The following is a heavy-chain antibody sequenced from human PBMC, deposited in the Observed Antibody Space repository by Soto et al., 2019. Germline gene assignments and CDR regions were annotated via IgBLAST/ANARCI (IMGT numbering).Heavy chain of an antibody. CDR3: ASGTTGAFFVY. V-gene: IGHV3-11*01. J-gene: IGHJ4*02. Sequence: QVQLVESGGGLVKPGGSLRLSCAASGFTFSDYYMSWIRQAPGKGLEWVSYISSRSSTIFYADSVKARFTISRDNVKNTPYLQMNSLRADDTAVYYCASGTTGAFFVYWRQGILVTVSS. CDR1: GFTFSDYY. CDR2: ISSRSSTI. D-gene: IGHD2-8*02.